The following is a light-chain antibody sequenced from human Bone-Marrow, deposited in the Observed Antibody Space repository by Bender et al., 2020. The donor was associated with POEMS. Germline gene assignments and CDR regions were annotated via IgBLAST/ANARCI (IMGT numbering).Light chain of an antibody. J-gene: IGLJ1*01. CDR2: DVS. CDR3: CSYAGPSTSLYV. Sequence: QSALTQPASVSGSPGQSITISCTGTSSDVGGYNFASWYQQHPGKAPKLMIYDVSKRPSGVSNRFSGSKSGNTASLTISGLQAEDEADYYCCSYAGPSTSLYVFGTGTKVTVL. V-gene: IGLV2-23*02. CDR1: SSDVGGYNF.